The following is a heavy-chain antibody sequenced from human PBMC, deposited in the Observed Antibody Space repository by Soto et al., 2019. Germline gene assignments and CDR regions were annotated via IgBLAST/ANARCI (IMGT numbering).Heavy chain of an antibody. D-gene: IGHD6-13*01. CDR3: ARRSGQQMVSASEY. CDR1: GYTFTGYY. Sequence: ASVKVSCKASGYTFTGYYMHWVRQAPGQGLEWMGWINPNSGGTNYAQRFQGRVTMTRDTSISTAYMELSRLRSDDTAVYYCARRSGQQMVSASEYWGQGTLVIVSS. V-gene: IGHV1-2*02. J-gene: IGHJ4*02. CDR2: INPNSGGT.